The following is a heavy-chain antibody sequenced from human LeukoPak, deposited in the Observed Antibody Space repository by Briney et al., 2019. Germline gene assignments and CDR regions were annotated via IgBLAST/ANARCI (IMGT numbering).Heavy chain of an antibody. J-gene: IGHJ5*02. CDR1: GYTFTSYD. D-gene: IGHD6-19*01. CDR3: ARGSDKQWVVVPHWDWFDP. V-gene: IGHV1-8*01. Sequence: ASVKVSCKASGYTFTSYDINWVRQATGQGLEWMGWMNPNSGNTGYAQKFQGRVTMTRNTSISTAYMELSSLRSEDTAVYYCARGSDKQWVVVPHWDWFDPWGQGTLVTVSS. CDR2: MNPNSGNT.